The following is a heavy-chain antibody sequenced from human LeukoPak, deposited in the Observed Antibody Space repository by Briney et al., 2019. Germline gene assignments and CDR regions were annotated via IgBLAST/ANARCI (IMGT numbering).Heavy chain of an antibody. D-gene: IGHD4-17*01. CDR2: INHSGST. CDR1: GGSFSGYY. V-gene: IGHV4-34*01. J-gene: IGHJ4*02. CDR3: ASGYGERQTTY. Sequence: SETLSLTCAVYGGSFSGYYWSWIRQPPGKGLEWIGEINHSGSTNYNPSLKSRVTISVDTSKNQFSLKLSSVTAADTAVYYCASGYGERQTTYWGQGTLVTVSP.